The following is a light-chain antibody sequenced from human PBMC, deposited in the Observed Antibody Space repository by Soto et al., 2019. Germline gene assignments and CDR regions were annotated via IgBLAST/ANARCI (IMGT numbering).Light chain of an antibody. J-gene: IGKJ1*01. Sequence: DIHMTQSPSTLSASVGDRVTITCRASQGISSWLAWYQQKPGKAPMLLIYDSSSLESGVTSRFSGSGSGTELTLTSSRLQPDDLASYYWQQYNRYWTFGQGTKVEIK. CDR2: DSS. CDR1: QGISSW. V-gene: IGKV1-5*01. CDR3: QQYNRYWT.